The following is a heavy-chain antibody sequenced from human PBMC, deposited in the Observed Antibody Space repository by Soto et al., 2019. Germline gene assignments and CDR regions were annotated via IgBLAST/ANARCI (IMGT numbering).Heavy chain of an antibody. CDR1: TVTFSTYA. J-gene: IGHJ4*02. CDR2: VSDSGVST. V-gene: IGHV3-23*01. Sequence: GGSLRLSCTASTVTFSTYAISWVRQAPGKGLEWVSGVSDSGVSTYYADSVKGRFTVSRDRSENTVYLQMNSLRAEDTAVYYCANGIGQPNDYWGQGTLVTVSS. CDR3: ANGIGQPNDY. D-gene: IGHD1-20*01.